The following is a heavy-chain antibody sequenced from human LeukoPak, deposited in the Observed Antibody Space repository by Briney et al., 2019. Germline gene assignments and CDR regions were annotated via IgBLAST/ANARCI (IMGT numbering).Heavy chain of an antibody. CDR1: GGSFSPDY. J-gene: IGHJ5*01. Sequence: SETLSLNCTVSGGSFSPDYWSWLPQPAGQGLEWIGRIYTSDSINYNPSLKSRTIISVDTSNNQISLKLTSVTGADTAVYYCARGANWGSRDSWGQGTLVTVSS. CDR3: ARGANWGSRDS. CDR2: IYTSDSI. V-gene: IGHV4-4*07. D-gene: IGHD7-27*01.